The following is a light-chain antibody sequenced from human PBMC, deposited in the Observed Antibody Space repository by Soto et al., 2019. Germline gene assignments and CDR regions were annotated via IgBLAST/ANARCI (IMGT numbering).Light chain of an antibody. CDR1: QSISNY. CDR2: ASS. Sequence: DIQMTQSPSSLSASVGDGVTLTCRASQSISNYVNWYQQKPGKAPKLQIYASSRLQSGVPSRFSGTGSRTDFTLTISSQQPEDFATYYCQETFNNPSFTFGGGTKVEI. V-gene: IGKV1-39*01. CDR3: QETFNNPSFT. J-gene: IGKJ4*01.